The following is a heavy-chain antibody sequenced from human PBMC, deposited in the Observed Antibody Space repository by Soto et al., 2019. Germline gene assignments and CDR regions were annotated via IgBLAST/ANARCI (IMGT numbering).Heavy chain of an antibody. D-gene: IGHD1-26*01. CDR1: GSTFDTYA. J-gene: IGHJ4*02. CDR3: ARDGVGDTTFFGYNDY. CDR2: ITGSGSFT. Sequence: GGSLRLSCVASGSTFDTYAMNWVRQAPGEGLEWVSGITGSGSFTDYADSVKGRFTISRDKSKNTLYLQMNSLRVEDTALYYCARDGVGDTTFFGYNDYWGQGTLVTVSS. V-gene: IGHV3-23*01.